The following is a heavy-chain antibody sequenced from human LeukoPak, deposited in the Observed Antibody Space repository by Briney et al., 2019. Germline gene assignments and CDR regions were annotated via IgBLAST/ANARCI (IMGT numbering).Heavy chain of an antibody. J-gene: IGHJ4*02. D-gene: IGHD4-17*01. CDR1: VFTLTTYW. V-gene: IGHV3-74*01. Sequence: GGSLRVSCAASVFTLTTYWMYLVRQAPGTGLVWVSRINSYESNTNYADSVKGRFTISRENAKNMLYLQMNSLRAEDTAVYYCARAIYAERAYWGQGTLVTVSS. CDR2: INSYESNT. CDR3: ARAIYAERAY.